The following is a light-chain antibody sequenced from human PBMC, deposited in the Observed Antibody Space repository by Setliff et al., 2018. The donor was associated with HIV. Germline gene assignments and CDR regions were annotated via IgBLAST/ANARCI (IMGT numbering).Light chain of an antibody. J-gene: IGLJ2*01. CDR2: DVL. CDR3: LSYTTSLTQV. V-gene: IGLV2-14*03. CDR1: SSDVGYFNY. Sequence: ALTQSASVSGSPGQSITISCTGSSSDVGYFNYVSWYQQHSDKAPKLIIYDVLIRPSGVSDRFSGSKSGNTASLTISGLQPEDEANYYCLSYTTSLTQVFGGGTKVTV.